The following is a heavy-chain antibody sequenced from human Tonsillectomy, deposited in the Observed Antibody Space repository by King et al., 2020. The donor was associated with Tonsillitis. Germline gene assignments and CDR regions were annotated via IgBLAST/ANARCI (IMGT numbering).Heavy chain of an antibody. CDR2: MWSDGSNK. J-gene: IGHJ4*02. CDR3: ASEGGEGTNSWFDY. CDR1: GFTFSSYG. D-gene: IGHD6-13*01. Sequence: VQLVESGGGVVQPGRSLRLSCAAPGFTFSSYGMHWVRQAPGKGLEWVAVMWSDGSNKYYADSVKGRFTISRDNSKNTLYLQMNSLRVEDSAVYYCASEGGEGTNSWFDYWGQGTLVTVSS. V-gene: IGHV3-33*08.